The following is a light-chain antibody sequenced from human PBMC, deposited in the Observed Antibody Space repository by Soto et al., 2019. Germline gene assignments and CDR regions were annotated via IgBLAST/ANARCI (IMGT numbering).Light chain of an antibody. CDR2: DAS. CDR3: QQHGQWPIT. J-gene: IGKJ5*01. V-gene: IGKV3D-20*01. Sequence: SVLTQSPATMSLSPGERATLSCGASERVSSSYVAWYQMKAGLAPRLLIHDASTRASGIPDRFSGSGSGTEFTLTISSLQPEDFATYYCQQHGQWPITFGQGTRLEIK. CDR1: ERVSSSY.